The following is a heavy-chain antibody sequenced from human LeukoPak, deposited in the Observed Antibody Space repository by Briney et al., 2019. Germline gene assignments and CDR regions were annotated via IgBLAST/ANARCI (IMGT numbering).Heavy chain of an antibody. D-gene: IGHD3-10*01. CDR2: IYHSGST. V-gene: IGHV4-30-2*01. Sequence: TLSLTCAVSGGSISSGGYSWSWIRQPPGRGLEWIGYIYHSGSTYYNPSLKSRVTISVDRSKNQLSLKLSSVTAVDTAVYYCARDRDGNWFDPWGQGTLVTVSS. CDR3: ARDRDGNWFDP. CDR1: GGSISSGGYS. J-gene: IGHJ5*02.